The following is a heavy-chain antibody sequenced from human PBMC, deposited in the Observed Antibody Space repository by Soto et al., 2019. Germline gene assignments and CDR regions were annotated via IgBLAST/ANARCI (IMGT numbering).Heavy chain of an antibody. V-gene: IGHV4-4*02. D-gene: IGHD6-19*01. J-gene: IGHJ4*02. CDR2: IYHSGST. CDR3: ARCPQNVGSGWTPIDY. Sequence: QVQLQESGPGLVKPSGTLSLTCAVSGGSISSRNWWSWVRQPTGKGLEWLGEIYHSGSTNYTPSLKSRVTISVDKSKNQFALKLSSVTAADTAVYYCARCPQNVGSGWTPIDYWGQGTLVTVSS. CDR1: GGSISSRNW.